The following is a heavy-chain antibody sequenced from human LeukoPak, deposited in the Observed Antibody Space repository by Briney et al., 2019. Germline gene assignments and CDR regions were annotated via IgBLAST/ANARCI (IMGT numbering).Heavy chain of an antibody. Sequence: HPGGSLRLYCAASGFSFSDYGMHWLRQAPGKGLEWVAFSPHDKNEVSEADSVKGRFTISRDKSKNTLYLQMNRLRAEDTAVYYCAKVCGCSSTRCYRDAQWLPYDYWGQGTLVTVSS. V-gene: IGHV3-30*02. D-gene: IGHD2-2*01. CDR2: SPHDKNEV. CDR3: AKVCGCSSTRCYRDAQWLPYDY. J-gene: IGHJ4*02. CDR1: GFSFSDYG.